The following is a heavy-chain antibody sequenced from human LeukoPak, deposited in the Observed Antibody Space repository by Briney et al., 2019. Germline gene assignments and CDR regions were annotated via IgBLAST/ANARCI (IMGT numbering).Heavy chain of an antibody. Sequence: SETLSLTCAVYGGSFSGYYWSWIRQPPGKGLEWIGEINHSGSTNYNPSLKSRVTISVDTSKNQFSLKLSSVTAADTAVYYCARVRDALQPTYCYDSSGYSSRSYFDYWGQGTLVTVSS. CDR1: GGSFSGYY. CDR3: ARVRDALQPTYCYDSSGYSSRSYFDY. J-gene: IGHJ4*02. V-gene: IGHV4-34*01. CDR2: INHSGST. D-gene: IGHD3-22*01.